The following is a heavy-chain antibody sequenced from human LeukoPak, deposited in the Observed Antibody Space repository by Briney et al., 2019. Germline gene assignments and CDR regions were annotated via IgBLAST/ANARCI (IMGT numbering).Heavy chain of an antibody. CDR3: ARHVTISGPYDASDI. CDR2: IYYSGGT. D-gene: IGHD5-24*01. CDR1: GDSISSYY. J-gene: IGHJ3*02. Sequence: SETRSLTCTVSGDSISSYYWSWIRQPPGKGLEWIGYIYYSGGTDYNPSLKSRVTISVDTSKNQFSLKLRSVTAADTAVYYCARHVTISGPYDASDIWGQGTMVTVSP. V-gene: IGHV4-59*08.